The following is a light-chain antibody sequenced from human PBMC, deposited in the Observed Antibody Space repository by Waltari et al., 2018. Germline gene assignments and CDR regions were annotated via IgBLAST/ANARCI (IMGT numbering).Light chain of an antibody. V-gene: IGLV1-51*02. CDR1: SSNIGNNY. Sequence: QSVLTQPPSVSAAPGQRVTISCSGGSSNIGNNYVSWYRQFPGTAPKLLISENSERPSGFPGRFSGSKSGTSATLDITGLQAGDEADYYCGTWDSSLSGAVFGGGTHLTVL. J-gene: IGLJ7*01. CDR3: GTWDSSLSGAV. CDR2: ENS.